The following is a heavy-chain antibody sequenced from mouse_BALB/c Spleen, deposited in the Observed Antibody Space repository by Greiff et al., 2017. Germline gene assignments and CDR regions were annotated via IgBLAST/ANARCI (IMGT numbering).Heavy chain of an antibody. CDR2: INPSNGGT. CDR3: TRRGDYGSSPFAY. V-gene: IGHV1S81*02. D-gene: IGHD1-1*01. J-gene: IGHJ3*01. CDR1: GYTFTSYY. Sequence: VQLQQSGAELVKPGASVKLSCKASGYTFTSYYMYWVKQRPGQGLEWIEEINPSNGGTNFNEKFKSKATLTVDKSSSTAYMQLSSLTSEDSAVYYCTRRGDYGSSPFAYWGQGTLVTVSA.